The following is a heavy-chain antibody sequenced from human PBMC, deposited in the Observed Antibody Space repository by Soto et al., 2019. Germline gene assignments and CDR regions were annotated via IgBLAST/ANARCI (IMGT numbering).Heavy chain of an antibody. CDR3: ARGGGADSSSWFDP. CDR2: IIPIFGTA. J-gene: IGHJ5*02. CDR1: GGTFSSYA. D-gene: IGHD6-6*01. V-gene: IGHV1-69*06. Sequence: QVQLVQSGAEVKKPGSSVKVSCKASGGTFSSYAISWVRQAPGQGLEWMGGIIPIFGTANYAQKFQGRVKITADKSTSNAYMGVSSLRSEDTAVYYWARGGGADSSSWFDPWGQGTLVTVSS.